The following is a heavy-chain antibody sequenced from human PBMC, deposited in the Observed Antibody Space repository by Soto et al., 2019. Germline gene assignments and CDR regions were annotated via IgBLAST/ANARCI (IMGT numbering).Heavy chain of an antibody. CDR1: GFTFDDYA. V-gene: IGHV3-9*01. CDR3: AKDMVHVVPAATNAFDI. Sequence: GGSLRLSCAASGFTFDDYAMHWVRQAPGKGLEWVSGISWNSGSIGYADSVKGRFTISRDNAKNSLYLQMNSLRAEDTALYYCAKDMVHVVPAATNAFDIWGQGTMVTVSS. CDR2: ISWNSGSI. D-gene: IGHD2-2*01. J-gene: IGHJ3*02.